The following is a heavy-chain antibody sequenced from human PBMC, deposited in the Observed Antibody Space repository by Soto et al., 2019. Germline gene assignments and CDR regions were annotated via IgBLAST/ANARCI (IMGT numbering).Heavy chain of an antibody. Sequence: SQTLSLTCAISGESVSSNSAAWNWIRQSPSRGLEWLGRTYYRSKWYNDYAVSVKSRITINPDTSKNQFSLQLNSVTPEDTAVYYCARAPTSFGVVSTVPYGMDVWGQGTTVTVSS. J-gene: IGHJ6*02. CDR1: GESVSSNSAA. CDR3: ARAPTSFGVVSTVPYGMDV. V-gene: IGHV6-1*01. D-gene: IGHD3-3*01. CDR2: TYYRSKWYN.